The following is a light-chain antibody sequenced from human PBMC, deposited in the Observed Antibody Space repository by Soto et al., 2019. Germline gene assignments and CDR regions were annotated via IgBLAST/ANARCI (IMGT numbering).Light chain of an antibody. CDR2: EGS. V-gene: IGLV2-23*01. J-gene: IGLJ1*01. Sequence: QSALTQPASVSGSPGQSITISCTGTSSDVGSYNLVSWYQQHPGKAPKLMIYEGSKRPSGVSNRFSGSKSGNTASLTIYGLEAEDEADYYCCSYAGSTFGPGTKLNVL. CDR3: CSYAGST. CDR1: SSDVGSYNL.